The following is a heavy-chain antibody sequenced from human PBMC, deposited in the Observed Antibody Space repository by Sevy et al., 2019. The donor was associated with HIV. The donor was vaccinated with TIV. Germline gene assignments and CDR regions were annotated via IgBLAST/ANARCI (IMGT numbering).Heavy chain of an antibody. J-gene: IGHJ4*02. CDR2: IYYSGST. D-gene: IGHD5-18*01. CDR3: ARSRGYSYANSGFDY. Sequence: SETLSLTCTVSGGSISSYYWSWIRQPPGKGLEWIGYIYYSGSTNYNPSLKSRVTISVDTSKNQFSLKLSSVTAADTAVYYCARSRGYSYANSGFDYWGQGTLVTVSS. CDR1: GGSISSYY. V-gene: IGHV4-59*01.